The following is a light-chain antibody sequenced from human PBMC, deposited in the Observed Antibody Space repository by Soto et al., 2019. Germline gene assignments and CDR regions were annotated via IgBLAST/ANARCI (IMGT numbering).Light chain of an antibody. J-gene: IGKJ1*01. Sequence: DIQMTQSPSTLSASVGDRVTITCRASQSISYYLAWYQQKSGKAPKLLINKASSLESGVPSRFSGSGSGTEFTLTITSLQPDDFATYYCQQYITYPWTFGQGTKVEIK. CDR2: KAS. CDR3: QQYITYPWT. V-gene: IGKV1-5*03. CDR1: QSISYY.